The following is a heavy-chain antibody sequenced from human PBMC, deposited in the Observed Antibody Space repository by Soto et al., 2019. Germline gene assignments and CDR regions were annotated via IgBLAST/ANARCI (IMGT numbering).Heavy chain of an antibody. Sequence: QIQLVQSGAEVKKAGASVKVSCKASGYTFTNYGISWVRQALGQGLEWMGWISAYNDNTNYAQKFQGRVTLTTDTSTRTAYMELRSLKSDDTAVYYCAREGYCYGSGSYSPPRYYGMDVWGQGTTVTVFS. CDR2: ISAYNDNT. V-gene: IGHV1-18*01. J-gene: IGHJ6*02. CDR3: AREGYCYGSGSYSPPRYYGMDV. CDR1: GYTFTNYG. D-gene: IGHD3-10*01.